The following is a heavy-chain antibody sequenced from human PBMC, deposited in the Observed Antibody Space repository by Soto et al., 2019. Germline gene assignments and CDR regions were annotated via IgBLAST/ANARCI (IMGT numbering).Heavy chain of an antibody. CDR1: GFTFSSYS. D-gene: IGHD3-3*01. CDR3: ARAERFLEWFNWFDP. CDR2: ISSSSSYI. J-gene: IGHJ5*02. V-gene: IGHV3-21*01. Sequence: GGSLRLSCAASGFTFSSYSMNWVRQAPGKGLEWVSSISSSSSYIYYADSVKGRFTISRDNARNSLYLQMNSLRAEDTAVYYCARAERFLEWFNWFDPWGQGTLVTVSS.